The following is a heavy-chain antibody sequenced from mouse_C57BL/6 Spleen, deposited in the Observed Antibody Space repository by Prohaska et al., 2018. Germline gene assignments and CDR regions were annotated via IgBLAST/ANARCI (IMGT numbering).Heavy chain of an antibody. J-gene: IGHJ3*01. Sequence: HWVRPAPEKGLELVAYISSGSSTIYYEDTVKGRFTISRDNAKNTLFLQMTSLGSEDTAMYYCARRKGYDDALAYWGQGTLVTVSA. CDR2: ISSGSSTI. CDR3: ARRKGYDDALAY. D-gene: IGHD2-2*01. V-gene: IGHV5-17*01.